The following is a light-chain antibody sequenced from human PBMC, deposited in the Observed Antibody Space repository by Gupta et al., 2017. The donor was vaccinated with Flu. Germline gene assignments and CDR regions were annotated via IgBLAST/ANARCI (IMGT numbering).Light chain of an antibody. CDR2: GAS. Sequence: GTLSLSPGERATLSCRASQSVSSNYLAWYQQKPGQTPRLLIYGASSRATGIPDRFSGSGSGTDFSRTISRLEPEDFAVYYCQQYCSFPWTFGQGTKVEIK. V-gene: IGKV3-20*01. CDR3: QQYCSFPWT. J-gene: IGKJ1*01. CDR1: QSVSSNY.